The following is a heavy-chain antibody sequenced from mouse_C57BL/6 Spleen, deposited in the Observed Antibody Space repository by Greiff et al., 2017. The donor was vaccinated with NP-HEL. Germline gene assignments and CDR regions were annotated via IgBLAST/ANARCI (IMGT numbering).Heavy chain of an antibody. CDR3: AIEGDDDDGGNMWAMDY. CDR1: GYTFTDYY. D-gene: IGHD2-4*01. V-gene: IGHV1-26*01. J-gene: IGHJ4*01. CDR2: INPNNGGT. Sequence: EVQLQQSGPELVKPGASVKISCKASGYTFTDYYMNWVKQSHGKSLEWIGDINPNNGGTSYNQKFKGKATLTVDKSSSTAYMELRSLTAEDSAVYYCAIEGDDDDGGNMWAMDYWGQGTSVTVSA.